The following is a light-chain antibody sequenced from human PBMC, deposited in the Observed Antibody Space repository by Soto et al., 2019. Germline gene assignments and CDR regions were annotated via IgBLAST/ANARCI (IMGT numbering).Light chain of an antibody. V-gene: IGLV1-40*01. Sequence: QSVLTQPPSVSGAPGQRVTISCTGGSSNIGAGYDVNWYQQFPGTVPRLLIYGSTNRPSGVPDRFSGSKSGTSASLAITGLQAEDEAHYHCQSYDTSLSGARVFGTGTKVTV. CDR1: SSNIGAGYD. CDR2: GST. J-gene: IGLJ1*01. CDR3: QSYDTSLSGARV.